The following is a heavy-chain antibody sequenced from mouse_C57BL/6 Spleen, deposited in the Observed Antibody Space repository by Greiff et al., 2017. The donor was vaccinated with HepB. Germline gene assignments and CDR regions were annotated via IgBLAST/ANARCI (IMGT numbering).Heavy chain of an antibody. Sequence: DVHLVESGGGLVKPGGSLKLSCAASGFTFSSYTMSWVRQTPEKRLEWVATISGGGGNTYYPDSVKGRFTISRDNAKNTLYLQMSSLRSEDTALYYCARISFYAMDYWGQGTSVTVSS. J-gene: IGHJ4*01. CDR2: ISGGGGNT. CDR1: GFTFSSYT. CDR3: ARISFYAMDY. V-gene: IGHV5-9*01.